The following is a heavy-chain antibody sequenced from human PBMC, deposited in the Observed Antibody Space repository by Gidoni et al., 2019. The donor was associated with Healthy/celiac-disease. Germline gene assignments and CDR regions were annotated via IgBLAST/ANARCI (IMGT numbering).Heavy chain of an antibody. CDR2: ISSSGSTI. Sequence: EVQLVESGGGLVQPGGSLRLSCAASGFTFSSYEMNWVRQAPGKGLEWVSYISSSGSTIYYADSVKGRFTISRDNAKNSLYLQMNSLRAEDTAVYYCARGVIVVVTASYYMDVWGKGTTVTVSS. D-gene: IGHD2-21*02. J-gene: IGHJ6*03. CDR1: GFTFSSYE. V-gene: IGHV3-48*03. CDR3: ARGVIVVVTASYYMDV.